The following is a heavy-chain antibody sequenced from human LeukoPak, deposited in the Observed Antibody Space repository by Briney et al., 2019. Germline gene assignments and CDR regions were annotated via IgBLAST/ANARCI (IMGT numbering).Heavy chain of an antibody. J-gene: IGHJ4*02. CDR1: GFTLSSNY. D-gene: IGHD1-26*01. CDR3: ARDGISREYYFDY. Sequence: GGSLRLSCAASGFTLSSNYMSWVRQAPGKGLEWGSDIYRGSSKYYPDSVKGRFTISRDNSKNTLYLQMSSLRAEDTAEYYGARDGISREYYFDYWGQGTLVTVSS. V-gene: IGHV3-66*01. CDR2: IYRGSSK.